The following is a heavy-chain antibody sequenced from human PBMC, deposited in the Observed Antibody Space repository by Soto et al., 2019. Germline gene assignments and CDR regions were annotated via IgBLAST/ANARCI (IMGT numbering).Heavy chain of an antibody. CDR1: GYTFTGYY. D-gene: IGHD3-10*01. J-gene: IGHJ5*02. CDR3: ARDAVEGYYYGSGSYYSPWFDP. V-gene: IGHV1-2*04. Sequence: GGSVKVSCKASGYTFTGYYMHWVRQATGQGLEWMGWINPNSGGTNYAQKFQGWVTMTRDTSISTAYMELSRLRSDDTAVYYCARDAVEGYYYGSGSYYSPWFDPWGQGTLVTVSS. CDR2: INPNSGGT.